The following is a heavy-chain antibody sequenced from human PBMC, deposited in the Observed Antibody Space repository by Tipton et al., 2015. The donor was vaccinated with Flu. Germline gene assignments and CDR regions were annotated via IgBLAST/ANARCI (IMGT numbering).Heavy chain of an antibody. D-gene: IGHD2-21*02. V-gene: IGHV4-34*01. Sequence: TLSLTCTVSGGSISSYYWSWIRQPPGKGLEWIGEINHSGSTNYNPSLKSRVTISVDTSKNQFSLKLSSVTAADTAVYYCARGGGDDYYYYYYMDVWGKGTTVTVSS. CDR3: ARGGGDDYYYYYYMDV. J-gene: IGHJ6*03. CDR1: GGSISSYY. CDR2: INHSGST.